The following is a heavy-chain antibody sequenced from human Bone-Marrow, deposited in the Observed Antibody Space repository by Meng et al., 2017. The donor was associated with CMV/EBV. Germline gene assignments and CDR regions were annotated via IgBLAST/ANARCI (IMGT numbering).Heavy chain of an antibody. CDR3: AKTGSDFWSGYYPLTYGMDV. V-gene: IGHV4-31*03. CDR2: IYYSGST. Sequence: LRLSCTVSGGSISSGGYYWSWIRQHPGKGLEWIGYIYYSGSTYYNPSLKSRVTISVDTSKNQFSLKLSSVTAADTAVYYCAKTGSDFWSGYYPLTYGMDVWGQWTTVNVDS. J-gene: IGHJ6*01. CDR1: GGSISSGGYY. D-gene: IGHD3-3*01.